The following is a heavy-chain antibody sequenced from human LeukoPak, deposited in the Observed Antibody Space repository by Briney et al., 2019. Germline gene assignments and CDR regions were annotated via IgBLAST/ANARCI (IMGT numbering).Heavy chain of an antibody. Sequence: PSETLSLTCAVSGGSISSSNWWSWVRQPPGKGLEWIGEIYHSGSTNYNPSLKSRVTISVDKSKNQFSLKLSSVTAADTAVYYCARGAGIVVVPAAPRGWFDPWGQGTLVTVSS. D-gene: IGHD2-2*01. J-gene: IGHJ5*02. CDR3: ARGAGIVVVPAAPRGWFDP. CDR1: GGSISSSNW. CDR2: IYHSGST. V-gene: IGHV4-4*02.